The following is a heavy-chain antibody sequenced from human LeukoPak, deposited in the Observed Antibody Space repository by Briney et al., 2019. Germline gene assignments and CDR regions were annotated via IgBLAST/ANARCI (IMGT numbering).Heavy chain of an antibody. CDR3: AGVIAAAGIEGEFDY. CDR1: GCSFTSYW. D-gene: IGHD6-13*01. Sequence: GGSLKISCKGSGCSFTSYWIGWVRQMPGKGRGWMGIIYPGDSDTRYSPSFQGQVTISADKSISTAYLQWSSLKASDTAMYYCAGVIAAAGIEGEFDYWGQGTLVTVSS. J-gene: IGHJ4*02. CDR2: IYPGDSDT. V-gene: IGHV5-51*01.